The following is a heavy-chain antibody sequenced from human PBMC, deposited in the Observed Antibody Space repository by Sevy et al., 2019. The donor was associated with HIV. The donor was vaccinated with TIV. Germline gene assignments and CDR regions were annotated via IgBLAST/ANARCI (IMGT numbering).Heavy chain of an antibody. Sequence: SETLSLTCDVSGGSISSEGYSWSWLRLPPGKGLEWIGYIYYGGSTFYNPSLKSRVAITEDRSKNQFSLTLSSVTAADAAVYCCARGAPSRRFAFDIWGQGILVTVSS. V-gene: IGHV4-30-2*01. CDR3: ARGAPSRRFAFDI. D-gene: IGHD4-17*01. J-gene: IGHJ3*02. CDR1: GGSISSEGYS. CDR2: IYYGGST.